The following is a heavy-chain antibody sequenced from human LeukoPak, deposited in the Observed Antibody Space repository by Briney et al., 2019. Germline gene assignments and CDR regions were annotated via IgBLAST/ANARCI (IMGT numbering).Heavy chain of an antibody. V-gene: IGHV3-30*18. J-gene: IGHJ4*02. CDR3: AKDLTGWSSFDY. D-gene: IGHD6-19*01. CDR1: GGSFSGYY. Sequence: LSLTCAVYGGSFSGYYWSWIRQPPGKGLEWVAVISYDGSNKYYADSVKGRFTISRDNSKNTLYLQMNSLRAEDTAVYYCAKDLTGWSSFDYWGQGTLVTVSS. CDR2: ISYDGSNK.